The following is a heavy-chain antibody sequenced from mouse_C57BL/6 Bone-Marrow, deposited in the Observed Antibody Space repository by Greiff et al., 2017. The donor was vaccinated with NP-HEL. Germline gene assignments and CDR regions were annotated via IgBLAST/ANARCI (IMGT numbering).Heavy chain of an antibody. V-gene: IGHV1-50*01. CDR2: IDPSDSYT. J-gene: IGHJ1*03. CDR3: AREDYYYGSLWYFDV. Sequence: VQLQQPGAELVKPGASVKLSCKASGYTFTSYWMQWVKQRPGQGLEWIGEIDPSDSYTNYNQKFKGKATLTVDKSSSTAYMQLSSLTSEDSAVYYCAREDYYYGSLWYFDVWGTGTTVTVSS. D-gene: IGHD1-1*01. CDR1: GYTFTSYW.